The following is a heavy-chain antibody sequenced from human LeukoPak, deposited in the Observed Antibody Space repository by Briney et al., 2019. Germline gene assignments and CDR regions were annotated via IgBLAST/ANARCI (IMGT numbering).Heavy chain of an antibody. J-gene: IGHJ3*02. CDR3: ARDRSGSYFVI. Sequence: GAAVKVSCKASGYTFTSYGISWVRQAPGQGLEWMGWISAYNGYTNYAQKVQGGVTMTTNTSTSTAYMELRSLRSDDTAVYYCARDRSGSYFVIWGQGTMVTVSS. CDR2: ISAYNGYT. CDR1: GYTFTSYG. D-gene: IGHD1-26*01. V-gene: IGHV1-18*01.